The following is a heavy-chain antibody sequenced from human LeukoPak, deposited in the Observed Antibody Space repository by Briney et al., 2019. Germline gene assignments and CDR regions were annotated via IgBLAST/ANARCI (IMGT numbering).Heavy chain of an antibody. Sequence: PGGSLRLSCAASGFTFSSYGMHWVRQAPGKGLEWVAVIWYDGGNKYYADSVKGRFTISRDNSKNTLYLQMNSLRAEDTAVYYCARGLPPRENMNVWGKGTTVTVSS. J-gene: IGHJ6*03. V-gene: IGHV3-33*08. CDR2: IWYDGGNK. CDR3: ARGLPPRENMNV. CDR1: GFTFSSYG.